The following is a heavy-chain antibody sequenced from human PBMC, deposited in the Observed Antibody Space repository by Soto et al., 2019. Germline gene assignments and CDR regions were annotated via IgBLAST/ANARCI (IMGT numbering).Heavy chain of an antibody. D-gene: IGHD2-2*02. J-gene: IGHJ5*02. Sequence: QVQLVQSGAEVKKPGSSVKVSCKASGGTFSSYAISWVRQAPGHGLEWMGGIIPSFGTANYAQKFQGRVTITADESTSTAYMERSSLRSEYTAVYYCARDKRIVVVPAAIPGGWFDPWGQGTLVTVSS. CDR2: IIPSFGTA. CDR3: ARDKRIVVVPAAIPGGWFDP. CDR1: GGTFSSYA. V-gene: IGHV1-69*01.